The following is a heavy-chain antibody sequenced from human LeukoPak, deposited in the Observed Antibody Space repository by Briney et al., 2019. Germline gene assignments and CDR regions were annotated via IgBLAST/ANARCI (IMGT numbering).Heavy chain of an antibody. CDR1: GFTFDDYA. V-gene: IGHV3-9*01. J-gene: IGHJ6*02. CDR3: AKESAGSSWYNYYYGMDV. CDR2: ISWNSGSI. Sequence: GGSLRLSCAASGFTFDDYAMHWVRQAPGKGLEWVSGISWNSGSIGYADSVKGRFTISRDNAKNSLYLEMNSLRAEDTALYYCAKESAGSSWYNYYYGMDVWGQGTTVTVSS. D-gene: IGHD6-13*01.